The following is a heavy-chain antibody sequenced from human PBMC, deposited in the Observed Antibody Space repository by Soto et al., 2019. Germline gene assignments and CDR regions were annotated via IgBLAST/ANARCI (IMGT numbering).Heavy chain of an antibody. CDR3: AREDSIIIPAVSDF. D-gene: IGHD2-2*01. J-gene: IGHJ4*02. V-gene: IGHV3-21*01. Sequence: GGSLRLSCTVSGFAFNNYGINWVRQAPGKGLEWVSSISKSDYTSSSDSVKGRFTISRDNAKNSVSLQMNTLRVEDTAVYYCAREDSIIIPAVSDFWGQGTLVTVSS. CDR1: GFAFNNYG. CDR2: ISKSDYT.